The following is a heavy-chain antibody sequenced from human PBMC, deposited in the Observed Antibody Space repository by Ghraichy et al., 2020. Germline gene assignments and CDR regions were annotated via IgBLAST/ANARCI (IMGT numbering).Heavy chain of an antibody. Sequence: GGSLRLSCAASGFTFSSYAMSWVRQAPGKGLEWVSAISGSGGSTYYADVVKGRFTISRDNSKNTLYLQMNSLRAEDTAVYYCAKGRGSYYDSSGNDYWGQGTLVTVSS. D-gene: IGHD3-22*01. CDR3: AKGRGSYYDSSGNDY. CDR2: ISGSGGST. CDR1: GFTFSSYA. V-gene: IGHV3-23*01. J-gene: IGHJ4*02.